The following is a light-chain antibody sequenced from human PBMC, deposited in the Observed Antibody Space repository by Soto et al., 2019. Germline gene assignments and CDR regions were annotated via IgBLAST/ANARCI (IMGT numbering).Light chain of an antibody. CDR3: SSYATGSPYV. V-gene: IGLV2-14*01. Sequence: QSVLTQPAPVSGSPGQSITISCTGTSNDVGAYNYVSWYQQHPGKAPKLVIYEVSHRPSGISDRFSGSKSGDTASLTISGLQVEDEADYYCSSYATGSPYVFGPGTKVTVL. CDR2: EVS. CDR1: SNDVGAYNY. J-gene: IGLJ1*01.